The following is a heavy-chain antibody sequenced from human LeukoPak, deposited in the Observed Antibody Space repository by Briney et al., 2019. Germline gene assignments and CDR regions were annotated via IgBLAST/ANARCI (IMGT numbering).Heavy chain of an antibody. Sequence: PGGSLRLSCAASGFTVSSNYMSWVHQAPGKGLEWVSLIYSGGSTYYADSVKGRFTISRDNSKNTLYLQMNSLRAEDTAVYYCAREGYCSGGSCYDGALGYWGQGTLVTVSS. D-gene: IGHD2-15*01. V-gene: IGHV3-53*01. CDR3: AREGYCSGGSCYDGALGY. CDR1: GFTVSSNY. CDR2: IYSGGST. J-gene: IGHJ4*02.